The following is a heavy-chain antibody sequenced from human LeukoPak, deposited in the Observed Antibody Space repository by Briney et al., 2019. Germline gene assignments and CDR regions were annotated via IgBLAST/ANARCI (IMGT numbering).Heavy chain of an antibody. Sequence: PGGSLRLSCAASGFTFSSYGMHWVRQAPGKGLEWVAFIRYDGSNKYYADSVKGRFTISRDNSKNTLYLQMNSLRAEDTAVYYCATPPPEKFGEFSRDYWGQGTLVTVSS. D-gene: IGHD3-10*01. V-gene: IGHV3-30*02. CDR2: IRYDGSNK. J-gene: IGHJ4*02. CDR3: ATPPPEKFGEFSRDY. CDR1: GFTFSSYG.